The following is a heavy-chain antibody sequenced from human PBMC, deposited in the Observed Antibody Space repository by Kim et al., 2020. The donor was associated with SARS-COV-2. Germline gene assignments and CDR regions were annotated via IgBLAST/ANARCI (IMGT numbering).Heavy chain of an antibody. J-gene: IGHJ3*02. D-gene: IGHD1-26*01. CDR3: ARDRGWEPDAFDI. Sequence: YADPVKGRFTNSRDNARNSLYLQMNSLRAEDTAVYYCARDRGWEPDAFDIWGQGTVVTVSS. V-gene: IGHV3-11*05.